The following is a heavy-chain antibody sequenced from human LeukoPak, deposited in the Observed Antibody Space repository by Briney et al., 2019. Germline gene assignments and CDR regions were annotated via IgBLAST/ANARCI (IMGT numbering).Heavy chain of an antibody. V-gene: IGHV3-9*01. CDR1: GFAFRGSA. Sequence: GRSLRLSCVASGFAFRGSAMHWVRQVPGKGLEWVSGISWSSEYMFYADSVKGRFTISRDNSKNTLYLQMNSLRAEDTAVYYCARGGGIYFFEYWGQGALVTVSS. CDR2: ISWSSEYM. D-gene: IGHD3-9*01. J-gene: IGHJ4*02. CDR3: ARGGGIYFFEY.